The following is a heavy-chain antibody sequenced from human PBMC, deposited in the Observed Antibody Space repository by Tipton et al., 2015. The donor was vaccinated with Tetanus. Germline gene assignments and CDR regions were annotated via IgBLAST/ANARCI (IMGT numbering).Heavy chain of an antibody. CDR3: ARGGEQWALRYFQY. CDR2: MFYNGDA. V-gene: IGHV4-31*03. Sequence: TLSLTCTVSGASMKSGSFYWDWIRQHPGRGLEWIGYMFYNGDAFYNPSLKSRLAMSLDASKNLFSLNLTSVTAADTAVYYCARGGEQWALRYFQYWGQGTLVTVSS. D-gene: IGHD1/OR15-1a*01. J-gene: IGHJ4*02. CDR1: GASMKSGSFY.